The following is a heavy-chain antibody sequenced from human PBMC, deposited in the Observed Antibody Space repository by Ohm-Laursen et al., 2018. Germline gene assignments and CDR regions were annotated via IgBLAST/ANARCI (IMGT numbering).Heavy chain of an antibody. D-gene: IGHD3-10*01. CDR1: GFIFSDYY. J-gene: IGHJ1*01. V-gene: IGHV3-11*01. CDR2: ISSSGSTI. CDR3: GRVHYYYGSGSYPDF. Sequence: SLRLSCTASGFIFSDYYMTWIRQAPGKGLQWVSFISSSGSTIYYTDSVKGRFTISRDNAQNSLYLQMNSLTDEDTAVYYCGRVHYYYGSGSYPDFCGQGTQVTVSS.